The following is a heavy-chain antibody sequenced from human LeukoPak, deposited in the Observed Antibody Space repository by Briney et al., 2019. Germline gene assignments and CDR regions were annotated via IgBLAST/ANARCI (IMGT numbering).Heavy chain of an antibody. Sequence: ASVKVSCKASGYSFTGYYMHWVRQAPGQGLEWMGIINPSGGSTSYAQKFQGRVTMTRDTSTSTVYMELSSLRSEDTAVYYCATGFWSGSRGGYWGQGTLVTVSS. D-gene: IGHD3-3*01. J-gene: IGHJ4*02. CDR3: ATGFWSGSRGGY. CDR2: INPSGGST. CDR1: GYSFTGYY. V-gene: IGHV1-46*01.